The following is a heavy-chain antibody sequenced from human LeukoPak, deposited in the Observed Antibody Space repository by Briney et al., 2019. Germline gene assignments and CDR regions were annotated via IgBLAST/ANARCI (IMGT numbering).Heavy chain of an antibody. J-gene: IGHJ4*02. CDR2: IYYSGST. CDR1: GGSISSGGYY. V-gene: IGHV4-31*03. CDR3: ARDPYYYDSSGYSI. Sequence: PSQTLSLTCTVSGGSISSGGYYWSWIRQHPGKGLEWIGYIYYSGSTYYNPSFKSRVTISVDTSKNQFSLKLSSVTAADTAVYYCARDPYYYDSSGYSIWGQGTLVTVSS. D-gene: IGHD3-22*01.